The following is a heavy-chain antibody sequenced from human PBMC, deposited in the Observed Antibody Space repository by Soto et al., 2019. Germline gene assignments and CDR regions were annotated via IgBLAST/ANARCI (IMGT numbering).Heavy chain of an antibody. CDR1: GYTFTTYY. Sequence: QVQLVQSGAEVKKPGASVKVSCEASGYTFTTYYIHWVRQAPGQGLEWMGMINPSGGSTSYAQSFQGRVTMPRDTSTNTVYMELSSLRSEDTAVYYCARGLKGTSSGNYWGQGTVVTVSS. V-gene: IGHV1-46*01. CDR3: ARGLKGTSSGNY. J-gene: IGHJ4*02. CDR2: INPSGGST. D-gene: IGHD6-6*01.